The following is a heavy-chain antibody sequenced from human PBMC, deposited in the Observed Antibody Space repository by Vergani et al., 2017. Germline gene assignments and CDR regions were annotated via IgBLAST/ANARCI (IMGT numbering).Heavy chain of an antibody. Sequence: EVQLLESGGGLVQPGGSLRLSCAASEFTLSSYAMSWVRQAPGKGLEWVSTISGSGGTTYYADSVKGRFTISRDKSKNTLYLQINTLRAEDTAVYYCAKDRGTSGWYGMNAFDIWGQGTMVTVS. D-gene: IGHD6-19*01. J-gene: IGHJ3*02. CDR2: ISGSGGTT. V-gene: IGHV3-23*01. CDR1: EFTLSSYA. CDR3: AKDRGTSGWYGMNAFDI.